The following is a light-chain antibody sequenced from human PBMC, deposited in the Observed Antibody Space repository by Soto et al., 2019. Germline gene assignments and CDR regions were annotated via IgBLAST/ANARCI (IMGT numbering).Light chain of an antibody. V-gene: IGKV1-5*03. CDR2: KAS. CDR3: QQYNSQRT. CDR1: QSISSW. Sequence: DIPMTQSPSTLSASVGDRVTITCRASQSISSWLAWYQQKPGKAPKLLIYKASSLESGVPSRFSGSGSGTEFTLTISSLQPDEFATYYCQQYNSQRTFGQGTKVEIK. J-gene: IGKJ1*01.